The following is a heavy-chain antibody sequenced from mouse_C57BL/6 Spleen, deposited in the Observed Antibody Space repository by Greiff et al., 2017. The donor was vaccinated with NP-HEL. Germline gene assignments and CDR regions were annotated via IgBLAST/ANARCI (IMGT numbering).Heavy chain of an antibody. J-gene: IGHJ4*01. CDR2: INPYNGGT. Sequence: EVQLQESGPVLVKPGASVKMSCKASGYTFTDYYMNWVKQSHGKSLEWIGVINPYNGGTSYNQKFKGKATLTVDKSSSTAYMELNSLTSEDSAVYYCARYSNYGSYYAMDYWGQGTSVTVSS. CDR3: ARYSNYGSYYAMDY. CDR1: GYTFTDYY. D-gene: IGHD2-5*01. V-gene: IGHV1-19*01.